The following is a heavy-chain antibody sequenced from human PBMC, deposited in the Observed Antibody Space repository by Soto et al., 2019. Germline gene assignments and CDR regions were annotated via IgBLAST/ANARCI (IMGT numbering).Heavy chain of an antibody. V-gene: IGHV3-74*01. CDR3: AREVIVVATYIDY. J-gene: IGHJ4*02. D-gene: IGHD3-22*01. CDR2: VKSDGSST. CDR1: GFTFSSYA. Sequence: PGGSLRLSCAASGFTFSSYAMSWVRQAPGKGLEWVSRVKSDGSSTSYADSVKGRFTISRDTSKNQFSLQLNSVTPEDTAVYYCAREVIVVATYIDYWGQGTLVTAPQ.